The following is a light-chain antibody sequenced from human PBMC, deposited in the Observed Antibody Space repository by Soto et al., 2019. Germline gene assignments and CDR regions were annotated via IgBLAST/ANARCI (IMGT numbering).Light chain of an antibody. V-gene: IGLV1-40*01. CDR2: GKD. J-gene: IGLJ2*01. CDR3: QCYDNSIGDHVL. CDR1: RSNICGGYD. Sequence: QSVLTQPPSGSGIPGQRDYSSCTGSRSNICGGYDVNWYLQLPGTAPKLLINGKDNRHSGFTDRYSVSMSGTSASLAITGLQSEDAAVYYCQCYDNSIGDHVLLGVGPKMTV.